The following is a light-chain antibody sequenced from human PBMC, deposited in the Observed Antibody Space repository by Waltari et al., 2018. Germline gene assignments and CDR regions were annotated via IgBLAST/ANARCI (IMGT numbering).Light chain of an antibody. V-gene: IGLV2-8*01. CDR3: SSYAGSNNLV. CDR1: SSDVGGHNY. CDR2: EVS. Sequence: HSVLTQPPSVSAAPGQSVTISCTGTSSDVGGHNYVSWYQQHPGKAPKLMIYEVSKRPSGVPDRFSGSKSGNTASLTVSGLQAEDEADYYCSSYAGSNNLVFGTGTRVTVL. J-gene: IGLJ1*01.